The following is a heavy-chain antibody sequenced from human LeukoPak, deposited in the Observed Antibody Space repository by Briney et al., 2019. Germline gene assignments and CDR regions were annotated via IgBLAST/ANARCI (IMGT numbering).Heavy chain of an antibody. D-gene: IGHD5-18*01. V-gene: IGHV3-23*01. J-gene: IGHJ4*02. Sequence: GGSLRLSCAASGFTFSNYAMSWVRQAPGKGLEWVSGISGSGGTLYYADSVKGRFTISRDNSKSTLYVQMNSLRAEDTAVYYCARDRGEDTAIFDYWGQGTLVTVSS. CDR3: ARDRGEDTAIFDY. CDR1: GFTFSNYA. CDR2: ISGSGGTL.